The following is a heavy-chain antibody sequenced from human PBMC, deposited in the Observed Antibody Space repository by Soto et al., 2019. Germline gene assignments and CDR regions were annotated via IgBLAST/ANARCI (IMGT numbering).Heavy chain of an antibody. V-gene: IGHV1-46*03. CDR3: ARSNWNDDSYFDY. CDR1: GYTFTSYY. D-gene: IGHD1-1*01. J-gene: IGHJ4*02. CDR2: INPSGGST. Sequence: QVQLVQSGAEVKKPGASVKVSCKASGYTFTSYYFHWLRQAPGQGLEWVGLINPSGGSTTYARKFQGRVTMTRDTSTSTVYMELSSLRSEDTAVYFCARSNWNDDSYFDYWGQGTLVTVSS.